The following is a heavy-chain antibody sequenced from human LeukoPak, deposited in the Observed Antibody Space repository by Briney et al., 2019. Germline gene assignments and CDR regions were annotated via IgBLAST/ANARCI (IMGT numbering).Heavy chain of an antibody. V-gene: IGHV3-7*01. Sequence: GGSLRLSCAASGFTFSSYWMSWVRQAPGKGLEWVANIKQDGSEKHYVDSVKGRFTISRDNAKNSLYLQMNSLRAEDTAVYYCARIPEYSSSWFFDYWGQGTLVTVSS. CDR1: GFTFSSYW. CDR2: IKQDGSEK. CDR3: ARIPEYSSSWFFDY. J-gene: IGHJ4*02. D-gene: IGHD6-13*01.